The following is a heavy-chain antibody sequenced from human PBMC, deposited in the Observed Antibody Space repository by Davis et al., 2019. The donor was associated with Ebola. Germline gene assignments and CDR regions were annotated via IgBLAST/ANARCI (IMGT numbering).Heavy chain of an antibody. CDR2: ISGSGGGT. V-gene: IGHV3-23*01. Sequence: GESLKISCAASEFTFSSNDMHWVRQAPGKGLEWVSAISGSGGGTYYADSVKGRFTISKDNAENTLYLQMNSLRAEDTAVYYCTRDPVETTPLDYWGQGTLVTVSS. J-gene: IGHJ4*02. D-gene: IGHD1-7*01. CDR3: TRDPVETTPLDY. CDR1: EFTFSSND.